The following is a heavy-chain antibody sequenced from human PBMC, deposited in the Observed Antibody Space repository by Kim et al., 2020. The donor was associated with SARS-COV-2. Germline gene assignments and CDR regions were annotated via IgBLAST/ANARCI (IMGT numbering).Heavy chain of an antibody. Sequence: GESLKISCNGSGYTFTTSWIAWVRQMPWKGLEYMGIIYPGDSGTRYNQSFEGQVTISDDKSISTVFLHWGSLKASDTAMYYCARSYGDQAFDVWGQGTM. CDR1: GYTFTTSW. CDR3: ARSYGDQAFDV. V-gene: IGHV5-51*01. D-gene: IGHD4-17*01. J-gene: IGHJ3*01. CDR2: IYPGDSGT.